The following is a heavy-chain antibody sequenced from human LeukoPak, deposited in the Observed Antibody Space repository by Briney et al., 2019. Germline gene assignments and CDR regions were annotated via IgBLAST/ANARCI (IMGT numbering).Heavy chain of an antibody. V-gene: IGHV1-2*02. D-gene: IGHD6-13*01. J-gene: IGHJ4*02. Sequence: ASVKVSCKASGYTFTGYYMHWVRQAPGQGLEWMGWINPNSGGTNYAQKFQGRVTMTRDTSISTAYMELSSLRSEDTAVYYCARGLSIAAAAPYWGQGTLVTVSS. CDR3: ARGLSIAAAAPY. CDR2: INPNSGGT. CDR1: GYTFTGYY.